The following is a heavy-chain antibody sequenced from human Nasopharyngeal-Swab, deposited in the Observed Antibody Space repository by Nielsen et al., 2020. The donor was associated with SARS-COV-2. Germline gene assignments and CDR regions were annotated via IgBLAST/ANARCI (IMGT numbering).Heavy chain of an antibody. CDR3: ARLSMIPDY. D-gene: IGHD2/OR15-2a*01. J-gene: IGHJ4*02. Sequence: GESLKISCTGSGYSFTSYWIGWVRQMPGKGLEWVWIIYPGDSDTRYRPSFEGQVTISADKSISTAYLQWSSLKASETAMYYCARLSMIPDYWGQGTLVTVSS. CDR1: GYSFTSYW. CDR2: IYPGDSDT. V-gene: IGHV5-51*01.